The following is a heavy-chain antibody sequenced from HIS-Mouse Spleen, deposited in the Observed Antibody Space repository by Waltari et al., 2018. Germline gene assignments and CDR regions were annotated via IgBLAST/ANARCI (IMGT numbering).Heavy chain of an antibody. V-gene: IGHV4-39*07. Sequence: QLQLQESGPGLVKPSETLSLTCTVSGGSISSSSYYWGWIRQPPGKGLEWIGSIYYSGRTYSTPSLKSRVTISVDTSKNQFSLKLSSVTAADTAVYYCAREIPYSSSWYDWYFDLWGRGTLVTVSS. J-gene: IGHJ2*01. CDR3: AREIPYSSSWYDWYFDL. CDR1: GGSISSSSYY. CDR2: IYYSGRT. D-gene: IGHD6-13*01.